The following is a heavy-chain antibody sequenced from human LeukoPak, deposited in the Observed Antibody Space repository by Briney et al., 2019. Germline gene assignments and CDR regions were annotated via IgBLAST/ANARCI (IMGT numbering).Heavy chain of an antibody. CDR3: AKDFIAISEWEPLGY. J-gene: IGHJ4*02. D-gene: IGHD1-26*01. CDR2: INSGGDAT. CDR1: GFSFNNYA. V-gene: IGHV3-23*01. Sequence: GGSLRLSCAASGFSFNNYAMSWVRQATGKGLEWVSAINSGGDATKYADSVKGRFTISRDNSKNTLYLQMNSLRAEDTAVYYCAKDFIAISEWEPLGYWGQGTLVTVSS.